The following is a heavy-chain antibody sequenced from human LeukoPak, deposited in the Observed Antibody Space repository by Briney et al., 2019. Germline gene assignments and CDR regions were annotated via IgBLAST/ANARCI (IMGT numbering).Heavy chain of an antibody. CDR3: ARDPPGDYVWGSYSN. D-gene: IGHD3-16*01. V-gene: IGHV3-66*01. CDR1: GFTVSSNY. Sequence: GGSLRLSCAASGFTVSSNYMSWVRQAPGKGLEWVSVIYSGGSTYYADSVKGRFTISRDNSKTTLYLKMHSLRAEDKAVYYCARDPPGDYVWGSYSNWGQGNLVTVSS. J-gene: IGHJ4*02. CDR2: IYSGGST.